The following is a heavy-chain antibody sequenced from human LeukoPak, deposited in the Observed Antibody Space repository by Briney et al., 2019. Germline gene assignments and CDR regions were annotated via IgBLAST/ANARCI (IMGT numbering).Heavy chain of an antibody. J-gene: IGHJ5*02. V-gene: IGHV1-2*02. CDR1: GYTFTGYY. CDR3: ARGLVILYREHNWFDP. CDR2: INPNSGGT. Sequence: ASVKVSCKASGYTFTGYYMHWVRQAPGQGLEWMGWINPNSGGTNYAQKFQGRVTMTRDTSISTAYMELSRLRSDDTAVYYCARGLVILYREHNWFDPWGQGTLVTVSS. D-gene: IGHD2-8*01.